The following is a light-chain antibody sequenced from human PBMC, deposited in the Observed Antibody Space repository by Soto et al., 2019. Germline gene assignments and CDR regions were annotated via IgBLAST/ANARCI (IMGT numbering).Light chain of an antibody. V-gene: IGLV1-40*01. CDR1: SSNIGAGYD. J-gene: IGLJ3*02. CDR3: QSYDSSLSGWV. CDR2: GNS. Sequence: QSVLTQPPSVCGAPEQRVTISCSGSSSNIGAGYDVHWYQQLPGTAPKLLIYGNSKRPSGVPDRFSGSKSGTSASLAITGLHAEDEADYYCQSYDSSLSGWVFGGGTKLTVL.